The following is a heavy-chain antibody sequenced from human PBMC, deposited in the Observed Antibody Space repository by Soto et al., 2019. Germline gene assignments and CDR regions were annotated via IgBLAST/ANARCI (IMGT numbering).Heavy chain of an antibody. J-gene: IGHJ4*02. D-gene: IGHD1-1*01. V-gene: IGHV3-23*01. Sequence: EVRLLESGGALVQPGGSLRLSCVTSGFSFSSYAMSWVRQAPGKGLEWVAALMGRGDNTQYADSVKGRFTISRDISKNQLYLQMNSLGAEDTAIYYCARDRCVDGSSYNCDQWGQGTLVSVCS. CDR3: ARDRCVDGSSYNCDQ. CDR1: GFSFSSYA. CDR2: LMGRGDNT.